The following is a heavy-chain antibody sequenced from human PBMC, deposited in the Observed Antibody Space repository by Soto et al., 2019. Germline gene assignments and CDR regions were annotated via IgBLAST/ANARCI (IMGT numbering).Heavy chain of an antibody. CDR2: ISYDGSNK. V-gene: IGHV3-30*18. J-gene: IGHJ6*02. D-gene: IGHD6-13*01. Sequence: GGSLRLSCAASGFTFSSYGMHWVRQAPGKGLEWVAVISYDGSNKYYADSVKGRFTISRANSKNTLYLQMNSLRDEDTAVYYCAKARRGIAAVGPFYYGMDVWGQGTTVTVSS. CDR3: AKARRGIAAVGPFYYGMDV. CDR1: GFTFSSYG.